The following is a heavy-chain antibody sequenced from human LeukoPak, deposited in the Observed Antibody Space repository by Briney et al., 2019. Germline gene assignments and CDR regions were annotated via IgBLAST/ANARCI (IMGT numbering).Heavy chain of an antibody. CDR3: ATDVPRIPMGPLRD. J-gene: IGHJ4*02. D-gene: IGHD5-18*01. Sequence: ASVKVSCKVSGYTLTELSMHWVRQAPGKGLEWMGGFDPEDGETIYAQKFQGRVTMTEDTSTDTAYMGLSSLRSEDTAVYSCATDVPRIPMGPLRDWGQGTLVTVSS. CDR1: GYTLTELS. V-gene: IGHV1-24*01. CDR2: FDPEDGET.